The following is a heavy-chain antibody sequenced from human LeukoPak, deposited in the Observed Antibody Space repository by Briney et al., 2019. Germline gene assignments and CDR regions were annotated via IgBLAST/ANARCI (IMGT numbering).Heavy chain of an antibody. CDR1: GFTFSSYA. CDR2: ISGSGGST. D-gene: IGHD3-10*01. V-gene: IGHV3-23*01. J-gene: IGHJ4*02. CDR3: ASSYVLLWFGELLTHRPVDY. Sequence: PGGSLRLSCAASGFTFSSYAMSWVRQAPGKGLESVSAISGSGGSTYYADSVKGRFTISRDNSKNTLYLQMNSLRAEDTAVYYCASSYVLLWFGELLTHRPVDYWGQGTLVTVSS.